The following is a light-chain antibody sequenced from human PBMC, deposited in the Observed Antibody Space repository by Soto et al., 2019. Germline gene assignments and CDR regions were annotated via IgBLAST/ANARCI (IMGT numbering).Light chain of an antibody. CDR2: GAS. V-gene: IGKV3-20*01. J-gene: IGKJ5*01. CDR3: QQYGSSPRT. CDR1: QSVSSSY. Sequence: IVLTQSPGTLSFSPGERATLSCRASQSVSSSYLAWYQQKPGQAPRLLIYGASSRATGIPDRFSGSGSATDFTLTISRLEPEDFAVYYCQQYGSSPRTFGQGTRLEIK.